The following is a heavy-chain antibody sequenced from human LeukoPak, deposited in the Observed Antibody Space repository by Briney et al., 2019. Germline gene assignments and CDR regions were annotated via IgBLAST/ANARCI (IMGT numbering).Heavy chain of an antibody. CDR1: GGSISSFF. D-gene: IGHD3-10*01. J-gene: IGHJ3*02. Sequence: NASETLSLTCTVSGGSISSFFWSWIRQPPGKGLEWIGYIYYSGSTNYNPSLKSRVTISVDTSRNQFSLKLNSVTAADTAVYYCAKSNGYGLIDIWGQGTMVTVSS. V-gene: IGHV4-59*12. CDR3: AKSNGYGLIDI. CDR2: IYYSGST.